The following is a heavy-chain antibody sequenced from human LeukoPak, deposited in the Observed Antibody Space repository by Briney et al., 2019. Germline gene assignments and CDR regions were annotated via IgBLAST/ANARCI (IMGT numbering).Heavy chain of an antibody. D-gene: IGHD3-10*01. CDR1: GYTFTSYA. J-gene: IGHJ5*02. CDR2: INPNSGGT. V-gene: IGHV1-2*04. CDR3: ARGGYYGSGGKGGGWFDP. Sequence: ASVKVSCKASGYTFTSYAMNWVRQAPGQGLEWMGWINPNSGGTNYAQKFQGWVTMTRDTSISTAYMELSRLRPDDTAVYYCARGGYYGSGGKGGGWFDPWGQGTLVTVSS.